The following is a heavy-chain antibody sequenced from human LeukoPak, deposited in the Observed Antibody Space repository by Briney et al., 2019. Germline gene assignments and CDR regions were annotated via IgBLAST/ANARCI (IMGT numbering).Heavy chain of an antibody. J-gene: IGHJ6*03. CDR1: GYTFTSYG. D-gene: IGHD2-15*01. CDR3: ARTDGYCSGGSCYSSVYYYYYYMDV. Sequence: GASVKVSCKASGYTFTSYGISWVRQAPGQGLEWMGWISAYNGNTNYAQKLQGRVTMTTDTSTSTAYMELRSLRSGDTAVYYCARTDGYCSGGSCYSSVYYYYYYMDVWGKGTTVTVSS. CDR2: ISAYNGNT. V-gene: IGHV1-18*01.